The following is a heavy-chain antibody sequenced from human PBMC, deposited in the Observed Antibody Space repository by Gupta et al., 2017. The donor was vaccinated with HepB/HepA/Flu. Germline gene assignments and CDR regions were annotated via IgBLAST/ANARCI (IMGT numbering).Heavy chain of an antibody. J-gene: IGHJ6*02. CDR3: AKGDYGDYRPLRMDV. D-gene: IGHD4-17*01. CDR2: ISGSGGST. V-gene: IGHV3-23*01. Sequence: EVQLLESGGGLVQPGGSLRLSCAASGFTFSSYAMSWVRQAPGKGLEWVSGISGSGGSTYYADSVKGRFTISRDNSKNTLYLQMNSLRAEDTAVYYCAKGDYGDYRPLRMDVWGQGTTVTVSS. CDR1: GFTFSSYA.